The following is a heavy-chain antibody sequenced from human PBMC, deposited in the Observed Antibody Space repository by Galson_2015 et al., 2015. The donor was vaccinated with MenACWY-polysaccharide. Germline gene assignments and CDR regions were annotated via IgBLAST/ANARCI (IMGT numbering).Heavy chain of an antibody. Sequence: GSLRLSCAASEFTFSDYAMSWVRQAPGKGLEWVSGITGSGATTFYADSVKGRFTISRDNSKNTLYLQMNSLRGEDTAIYYCAKRGASSQNRPFDGWGQGTLVTVSS. CDR2: ITGSGATT. CDR1: EFTFSDYA. D-gene: IGHD1-26*01. V-gene: IGHV3-23*01. J-gene: IGHJ4*02. CDR3: AKRGASSQNRPFDG.